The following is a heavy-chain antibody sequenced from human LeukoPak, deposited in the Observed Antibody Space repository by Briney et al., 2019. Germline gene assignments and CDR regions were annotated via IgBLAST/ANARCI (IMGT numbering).Heavy chain of an antibody. V-gene: IGHV4-4*02. J-gene: IGHJ4*02. Sequence: SETLSLTCAVSGGSISSSNWWSWVRQPPGKGLEWIGEIYHSGSTNYNPSLKSRVTISVDKSKNQFSLKLSSVTGADTAVYYCARGALNYYDSSGYYYYFDYWGQGTLVTVSS. CDR3: ARGALNYYDSSGYYYYFDY. CDR1: GGSISSSNW. D-gene: IGHD3-22*01. CDR2: IYHSGST.